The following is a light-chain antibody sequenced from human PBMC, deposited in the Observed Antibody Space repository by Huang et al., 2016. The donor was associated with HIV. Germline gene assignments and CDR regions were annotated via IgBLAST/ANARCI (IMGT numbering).Light chain of an antibody. J-gene: IGKJ2*01. Sequence: EIVLTQSPGTLSLSPGERATLSCRASQSVSSSYLAWYQQKPGQPPRLLIYGASSRATGIPDRFSGSGSGTDFTLTITILEPEDFAVYYCQQYSSSPPVYTFGQGTKLEIK. CDR3: QQYSSSPPVYT. CDR2: GAS. V-gene: IGKV3-20*01. CDR1: QSVSSSY.